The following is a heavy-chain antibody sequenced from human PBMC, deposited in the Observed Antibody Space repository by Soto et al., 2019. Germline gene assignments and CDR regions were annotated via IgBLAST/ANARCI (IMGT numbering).Heavy chain of an antibody. CDR1: GFTLRTSG. CDR2: ISHDGSNQ. Sequence: PGGSLSLSYVASGFTLRTSGMHWVRQAPSKGLEWVAVISHDGSNQFYAESVKGRFTISRDNSKNMLYLQMNSLRADDSAVYFCAKDSSAAFDYWGQGTVVTVSS. D-gene: IGHD6-25*01. J-gene: IGHJ4*02. CDR3: AKDSSAAFDY. V-gene: IGHV3-30*18.